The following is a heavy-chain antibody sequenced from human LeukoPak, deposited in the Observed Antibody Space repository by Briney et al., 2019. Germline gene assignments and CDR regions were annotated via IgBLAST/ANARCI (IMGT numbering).Heavy chain of an antibody. J-gene: IGHJ4*02. D-gene: IGHD6-19*01. V-gene: IGHV3-30*03. CDR2: ISYDGSNK. CDR3: AREYSSGGAFDY. Sequence: PGGSLRLSCVASGFTFSNYGMHWVRQAPGKGLEWVSFISYDGSNKYYADSVKGRFTISRDNAKNSLYLQMNSLRAEDTAVYYCAREYSSGGAFDYWGQGTLVTVSS. CDR1: GFTFSNYG.